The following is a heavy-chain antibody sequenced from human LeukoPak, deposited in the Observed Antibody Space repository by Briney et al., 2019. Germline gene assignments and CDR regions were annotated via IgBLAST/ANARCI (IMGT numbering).Heavy chain of an antibody. Sequence: PSETLSLTCTVSGGSISSYYWSWIRQPPGKGLEWIGYIYYSGSTNYNPSLKSRVTISVDTSKNQFSLKLSSVTAADTAVYYCARGLIVGATWGENSNCFDPWGQGTLVTVSS. CDR2: IYYSGST. V-gene: IGHV4-59*01. D-gene: IGHD1-26*01. J-gene: IGHJ5*02. CDR3: ARGLIVGATWGENSNCFDP. CDR1: GGSISSYY.